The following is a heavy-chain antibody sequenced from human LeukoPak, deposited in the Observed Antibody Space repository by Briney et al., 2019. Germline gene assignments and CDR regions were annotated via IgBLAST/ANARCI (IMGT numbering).Heavy chain of an antibody. CDR1: GYTFTGYY. J-gene: IGHJ5*02. D-gene: IGHD1-26*01. V-gene: IGHV1-2*02. CDR3: ARDRLRWRAGSYWGNWFDP. CDR2: INPNSGGT. Sequence: ASVKVSCKASGYTFTGYYMHWVRQAPGQGLEWMGWINPNSGGTNYAQKFQGRVTMTRDTSISTAYMELSRLRSDDTAVYYCARDRLRWRAGSYWGNWFDPWGQGTLVTVSS.